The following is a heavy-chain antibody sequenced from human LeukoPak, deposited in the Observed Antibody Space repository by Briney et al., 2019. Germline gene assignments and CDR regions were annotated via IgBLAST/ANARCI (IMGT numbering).Heavy chain of an antibody. D-gene: IGHD1-26*01. V-gene: IGHV3-48*02. Sequence: GGSLRLSCAASGFTFSSYSMNWVRQAPGKGLEWVSYISRSSSTIYYADSVKGRFTISRDNAKNSLYLQMNSPRDEDTAVYYCASNYLYSGSSGIYFDYWGQGTLVTVSS. CDR1: GFTFSSYS. J-gene: IGHJ4*02. CDR3: ASNYLYSGSSGIYFDY. CDR2: ISRSSSTI.